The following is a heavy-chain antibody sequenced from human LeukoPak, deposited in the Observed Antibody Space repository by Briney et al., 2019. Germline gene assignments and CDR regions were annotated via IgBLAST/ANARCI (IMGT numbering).Heavy chain of an antibody. J-gene: IGHJ4*02. CDR3: AREASSGYYCFY. CDR1: GFTFSSYA. V-gene: IGHV3-30-3*01. D-gene: IGHD3-22*01. CDR2: ISYDGSNK. Sequence: PGGSLRLSCAASGFTFSSYAMHWVRQAPGKGLEWVAVISYDGSNKYYADSVKGRFTISRDNSKNTLYLQMNSLRAEDTAVYYCAREASSGYYCFYWGQGTLVTVSS.